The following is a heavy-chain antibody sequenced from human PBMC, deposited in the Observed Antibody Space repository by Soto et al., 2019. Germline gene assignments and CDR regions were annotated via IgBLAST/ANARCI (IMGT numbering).Heavy chain of an antibody. Sequence: QVQLQESGPGLVKPSQTLSLTCTVSGGSISSGGYYWSWIRQHPGKGLEWIGYIYYSGSTYYNPSLKSRVTISVDTSKNQFSLKLSSVTAAHTAVYYCARAKKGIAAAENWFDPWGQGTLVTVSS. D-gene: IGHD6-13*01. CDR1: GGSISSGGYY. CDR2: IYYSGST. CDR3: ARAKKGIAAAENWFDP. V-gene: IGHV4-31*03. J-gene: IGHJ5*02.